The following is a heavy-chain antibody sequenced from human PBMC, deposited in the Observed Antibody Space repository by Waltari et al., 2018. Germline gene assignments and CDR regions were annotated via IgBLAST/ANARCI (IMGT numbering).Heavy chain of an antibody. Sequence: QLQLQESGPGLVKPSETLSLTCTVSGGSISSSSYYWGWIRQPRGKGLEWIGSIYYSGSTYYNPSLKSRVTISVDTSKNQFSLKLSSVTAADTAVYYCARDYSSSWSLFDYWGQGTLVTASS. CDR3: ARDYSSSWSLFDY. V-gene: IGHV4-39*01. CDR1: GGSISSSSYY. J-gene: IGHJ4*02. D-gene: IGHD6-13*01. CDR2: IYYSGST.